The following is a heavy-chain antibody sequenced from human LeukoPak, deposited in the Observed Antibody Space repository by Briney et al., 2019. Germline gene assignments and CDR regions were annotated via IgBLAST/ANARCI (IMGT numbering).Heavy chain of an antibody. V-gene: IGHV4-59*01. CDR3: AREVVVPAAFSYYYYGMDV. J-gene: IGHJ6*02. D-gene: IGHD2-2*01. CDR1: GGSISSYY. CDR2: IYYSGST. Sequence: SETLSLTCTVSGGSISSYYWSWIRQPPGKGLEWIEYIYYSGSTNYNPSLKSRVTISVDTSKNQFSLKLSSVTAADTAVYYCAREVVVPAAFSYYYYGMDVWGQGTTVTVSS.